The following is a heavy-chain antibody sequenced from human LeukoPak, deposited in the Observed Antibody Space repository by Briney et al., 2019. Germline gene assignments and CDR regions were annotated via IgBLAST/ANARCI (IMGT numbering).Heavy chain of an antibody. Sequence: GGSLRLSCAASGFTFSSYGMHWVRQAPGKGLEWVAVIWYDGSNKYYADSVKGRFTISRDNSKNTLYLQMNSLRAEDTAVYYCAKDCGGDCYHLSVNYMDVWGQGTTVTVSS. CDR3: AKDCGGDCYHLSVNYMDV. V-gene: IGHV3-33*06. CDR1: GFTFSSYG. D-gene: IGHD2-21*02. J-gene: IGHJ6*03. CDR2: IWYDGSNK.